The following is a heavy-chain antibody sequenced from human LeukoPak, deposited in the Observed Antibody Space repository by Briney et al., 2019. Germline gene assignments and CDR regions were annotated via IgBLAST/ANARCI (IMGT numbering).Heavy chain of an antibody. V-gene: IGHV3-30*04. CDR1: GFTFSTYS. CDR3: ARGGPHDAGGYPDF. J-gene: IGHJ4*02. Sequence: PGGSLRLSCAASGFTFSTYSMHWVRQAPGKGLEWVAVISYDGSLQQYSDSVKGRFTISRDNSENTLYLQMNSLKIEDTAVFYCARGGPHDAGGYPDFWGLGTLVTVSS. CDR2: ISYDGSLQ. D-gene: IGHD2-8*02.